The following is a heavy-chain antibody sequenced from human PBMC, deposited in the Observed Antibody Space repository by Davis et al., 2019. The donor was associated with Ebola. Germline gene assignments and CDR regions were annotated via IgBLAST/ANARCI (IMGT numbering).Heavy chain of an antibody. Sequence: GESLKISCAASGFTFSSFAMSWVRQAPGKGLEWVSTISGTSTYTYYADSVKGRFTISRDNSKNTLYLQMNSLRAEDTAVYYCARKRPFYSNYNWFDPWGQGTLVTVSS. CDR2: ISGTSTYT. V-gene: IGHV3-23*01. D-gene: IGHD4-11*01. J-gene: IGHJ5*02. CDR3: ARKRPFYSNYNWFDP. CDR1: GFTFSSFA.